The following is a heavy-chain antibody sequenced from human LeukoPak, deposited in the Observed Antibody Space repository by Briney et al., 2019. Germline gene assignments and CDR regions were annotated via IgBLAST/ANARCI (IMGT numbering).Heavy chain of an antibody. CDR2: IHYSGSP. D-gene: IGHD6-13*01. Sequence: SETLSLTCTVSGVSISSYYWTWIRQPPGKGLEWIGNIHYSGSPDYNPSLKSRVTMSLDTSKNQFSLKLSSPTAADTAVYYCARPVDSSIWYDALDIWGQGTVVTVSS. CDR1: GVSISSYY. CDR3: ARPVDSSIWYDALDI. J-gene: IGHJ3*02. V-gene: IGHV4-59*08.